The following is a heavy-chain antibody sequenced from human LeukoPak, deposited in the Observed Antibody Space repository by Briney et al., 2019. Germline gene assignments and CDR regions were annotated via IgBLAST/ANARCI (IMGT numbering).Heavy chain of an antibody. CDR1: GGSFSGYY. Sequence: PSETLSLTCAVYGGSFSGYYWSWIRQPPGKGLEWIGEINHSGSTNYNPSLKSRVTISVDTSKNQFSLKLSSVTAADTAVYYCASVVYGDSTTFDYWGQGTLVTVSS. CDR3: ASVVYGDSTTFDY. D-gene: IGHD4-17*01. CDR2: INHSGST. V-gene: IGHV4-34*01. J-gene: IGHJ4*02.